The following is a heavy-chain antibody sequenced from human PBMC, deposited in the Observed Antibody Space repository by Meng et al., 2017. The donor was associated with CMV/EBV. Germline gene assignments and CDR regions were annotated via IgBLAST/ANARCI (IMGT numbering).Heavy chain of an antibody. CDR2: IKQDGSEK. J-gene: IGHJ4*02. V-gene: IGHV3-7*01. CDR1: GFTFSSYW. D-gene: IGHD6-19*01. CDR3: ARDRTYSSGWYLSGDY. Sequence: GESLKISCAASGFTFSSYWMSWVRQAPGKGLEWVANIKQDGSEKYYVDSVKGRFTISRDNAKNSLYLQMNSLRAEDTAVYYCARDRTYSSGWYLSGDYWGQGTLVNVSS.